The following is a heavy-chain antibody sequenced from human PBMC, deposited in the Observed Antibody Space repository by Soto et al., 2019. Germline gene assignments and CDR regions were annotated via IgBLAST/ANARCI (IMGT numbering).Heavy chain of an antibody. V-gene: IGHV4-31*03. D-gene: IGHD3-16*02. Sequence: PSETLSLTCTVSGGSISSGGYYWSWIRQHPGKGLEWIGYIYYSGSTYYNPSLKNRVTISVDTSKKQFSLKLSSVTAADMAVFYCAGSLRLGELSSNWFDPWGQGTLVTVSS. CDR3: AGSLRLGELSSNWFDP. CDR1: GGSISSGGYY. J-gene: IGHJ5*02. CDR2: IYYSGST.